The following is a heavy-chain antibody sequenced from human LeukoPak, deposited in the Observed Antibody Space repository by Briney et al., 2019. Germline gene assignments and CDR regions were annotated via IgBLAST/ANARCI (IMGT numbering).Heavy chain of an antibody. CDR3: TRGAKGNVALGNVVYYYGMDV. CDR2: SRNKANSYTT. V-gene: IGHV3-72*01. CDR1: GFTFSDHY. D-gene: IGHD2-15*01. J-gene: IGHJ6*02. Sequence: GGSLRLSCEASGFTFSDHYMAWVRQAPGKGLEWVGRSRNKANSYTTKYAASVQGRFTISRGDSENILFLQMNNLKTDDTAVYYCTRGAKGNVALGNVVYYYGMDVWGQGTTVTVSS.